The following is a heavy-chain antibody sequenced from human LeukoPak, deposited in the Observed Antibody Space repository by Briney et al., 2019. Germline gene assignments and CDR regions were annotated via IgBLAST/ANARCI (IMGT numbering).Heavy chain of an antibody. CDR2: INHSGRT. CDR1: GGSFSDYF. V-gene: IGHV4-34*01. CDR3: ARDVVVVPAAIHYGMDV. D-gene: IGHD2-2*01. Sequence: PSETLSLTCTVYGGSFSDYFWGWIRQPPGKGLEWIGEINHSGRTYYNPSLKSRVTISVDTSKNQFSLNLSSVTAADTAVYYCARDVVVVPAAIHYGMDVWGQGTTVTVSS. J-gene: IGHJ6*02.